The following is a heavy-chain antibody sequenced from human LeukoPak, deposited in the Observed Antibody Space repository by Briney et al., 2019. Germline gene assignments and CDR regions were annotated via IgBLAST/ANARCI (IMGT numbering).Heavy chain of an antibody. CDR2: IYYSGST. J-gene: IGHJ5*02. CDR1: GGSISSHY. V-gene: IGHV4-59*11. Sequence: PSETLSLNCTVSGGSISSHYWGWIRQPPGKGLEWIGYIYYSGSTNYNPSLKSRVTISVDTSKNQFSLKLGSVTATDTAVYYCSKNPWFYPWGQGTLVTVSS. CDR3: SKNPWFYP.